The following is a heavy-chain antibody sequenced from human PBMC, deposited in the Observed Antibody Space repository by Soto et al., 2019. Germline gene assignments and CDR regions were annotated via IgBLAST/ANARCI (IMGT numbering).Heavy chain of an antibody. CDR3: GRKPNSAPPYYYYGMDV. CDR2: INHSGST. Sequence: SETLSLTCAVYGGSFSGYYWSWIRQPPGKGLEWIGEINHSGSTNYNPSLKSRVTISVDTSKNQFSLKLSSVTAADTAVYYCGRKPNSAPPYYYYGMDVWGQGTTVTVSS. V-gene: IGHV4-34*01. D-gene: IGHD2-15*01. CDR1: GGSFSGYY. J-gene: IGHJ6*02.